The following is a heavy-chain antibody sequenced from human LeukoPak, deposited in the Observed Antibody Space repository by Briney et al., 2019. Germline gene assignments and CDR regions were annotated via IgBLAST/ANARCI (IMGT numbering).Heavy chain of an antibody. Sequence: RGSRRLSCAASGLTFSNYAMTRVRQAPGKGLEWVAVTSSDGSNKDYADSVKGRFTISRDNSKNTLYLQMNSLRAEDTAVYYCARDPLDSSGYYYGGSFDYWGHGTLVTVSS. D-gene: IGHD3-22*01. CDR2: TSSDGSNK. CDR1: GLTFSNYA. J-gene: IGHJ4*01. V-gene: IGHV3-30-3*01. CDR3: ARDPLDSSGYYYGGSFDY.